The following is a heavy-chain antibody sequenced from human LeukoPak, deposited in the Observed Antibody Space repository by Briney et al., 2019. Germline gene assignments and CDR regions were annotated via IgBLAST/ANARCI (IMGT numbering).Heavy chain of an antibody. J-gene: IGHJ4*02. V-gene: IGHV3-30-3*01. Sequence: GGSLRLSCAASGFTFSSYAMHWVRQAPGKGLEWVAVISYDGSNKYYADSVKGRFTISRDNSKNTLYLQMNSLRAEDTAVYYCARDVSHVPARPSGPDYWGQGTLVTVSS. CDR3: ARDVSHVPARPSGPDY. CDR2: ISYDGSNK. CDR1: GFTFSSYA. D-gene: IGHD2-2*01.